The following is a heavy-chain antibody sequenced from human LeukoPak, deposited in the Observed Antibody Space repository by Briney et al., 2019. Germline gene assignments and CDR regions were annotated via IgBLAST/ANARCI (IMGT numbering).Heavy chain of an antibody. CDR1: GYAFTTYG. Sequence: GASVKVSCKTSGYAFTTYGISWLRQAPGRGLEWMGRIIPILGIANYAQKFQGRVTITADKSTSTAYMELSSLRSEDTAVYYCANLGYCSSTSCYAFDPWGQGTLVTVSS. CDR2: IIPILGIA. J-gene: IGHJ5*02. V-gene: IGHV1-69*04. CDR3: ANLGYCSSTSCYAFDP. D-gene: IGHD2-2*01.